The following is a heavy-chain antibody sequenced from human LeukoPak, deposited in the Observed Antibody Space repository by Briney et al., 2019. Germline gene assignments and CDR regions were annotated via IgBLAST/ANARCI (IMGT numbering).Heavy chain of an antibody. J-gene: IGHJ4*02. CDR1: GFTFSSYA. D-gene: IGHD5-12*01. Sequence: GGSLRLSCAASGFTFSSYAMSWVRQAPGKGLGWVSAISGSGGSTYYADSVKGRFTISRDNSKNTLYLQMNSLRAEDTAVYYCAKVVRPNRMVATLDIDYWGQGTLVTVSS. V-gene: IGHV3-23*01. CDR3: AKVVRPNRMVATLDIDY. CDR2: ISGSGGST.